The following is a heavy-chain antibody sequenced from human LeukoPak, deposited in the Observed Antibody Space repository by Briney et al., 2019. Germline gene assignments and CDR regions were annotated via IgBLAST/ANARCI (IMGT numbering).Heavy chain of an antibody. CDR3: ARWILYSSGSYSDY. CDR1: GGSISSYY. Sequence: SETLSLTCTVSGGSISSYYWSWIRQPPGKGLEWIGYIYYTGSTNYNPSLKSRVTISVDTSKNQFSLKLSSVTAADTAVYYCARWILYSSGSYSDYWGQGTLVTVSS. CDR2: IYYTGST. J-gene: IGHJ4*02. D-gene: IGHD3-10*01. V-gene: IGHV4-59*01.